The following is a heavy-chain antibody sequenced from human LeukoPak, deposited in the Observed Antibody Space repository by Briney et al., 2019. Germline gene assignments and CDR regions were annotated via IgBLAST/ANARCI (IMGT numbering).Heavy chain of an antibody. CDR2: ISPSGGST. Sequence: PGGSLRLSCAASGFTFRSFAMAWVRQAPGKGLEYVSAISPSGGSTYYADSVKGRFTISRDNTKNTLYLQMNSLRAEDTAVYYCAKPLDFDYWGQGTLVTVSS. CDR3: AKPLDFDY. V-gene: IGHV3-23*01. CDR1: GFTFRSFA. J-gene: IGHJ4*02.